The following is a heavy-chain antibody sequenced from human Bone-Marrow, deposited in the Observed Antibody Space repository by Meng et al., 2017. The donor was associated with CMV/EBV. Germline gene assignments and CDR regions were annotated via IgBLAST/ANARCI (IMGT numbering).Heavy chain of an antibody. V-gene: IGHV3-23*01. CDR2: ISGSGGST. J-gene: IGHJ3*02. CDR3: ARGEGVVGATPFDI. CDR1: GFTFSSYA. D-gene: IGHD1-26*01. Sequence: GESLKISCAASGFTFSSYAMSWVRQAPGKGLEWVSAISGSGGSTYYADSVKGRFTISRENAKNSLYLQMNSLRAGDTAVYYCARGEGVVGATPFDIWGQGTMVTVSS.